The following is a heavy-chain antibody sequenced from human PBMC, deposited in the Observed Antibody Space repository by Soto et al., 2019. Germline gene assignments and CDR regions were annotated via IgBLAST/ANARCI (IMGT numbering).Heavy chain of an antibody. CDR2: IIPILNIT. Sequence: SVKVSCKASGGAFNTFTINWVRQAPGQGLEWMAKIIPILNITHYAQNFQGRVTISADKSTSTAYMELSSLRSEDTAVYYCARVRGITGTYYYGMDVWGQGTTVTVSS. CDR1: GGAFNTFT. D-gene: IGHD1-20*01. CDR3: ARVRGITGTYYYGMDV. V-gene: IGHV1-69*02. J-gene: IGHJ6*02.